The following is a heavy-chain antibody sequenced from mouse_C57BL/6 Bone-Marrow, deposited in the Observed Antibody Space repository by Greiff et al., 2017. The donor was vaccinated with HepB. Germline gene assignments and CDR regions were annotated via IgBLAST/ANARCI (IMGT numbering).Heavy chain of an antibody. CDR1: GYTFTSYW. D-gene: IGHD2-4*01. Sequence: QVQLQQPGAELVKPGASVKMSCKASGYTFTSYWITWVKQRPGQGLESIGDIYPGSGSTNYNEKFKSKATLTVDTSSSTAYMQLSSLTSEDSAVYYCARGRLRRGAWFAYWGQGTLVTVSA. V-gene: IGHV1-55*01. CDR3: ARGRLRRGAWFAY. J-gene: IGHJ3*01. CDR2: IYPGSGST.